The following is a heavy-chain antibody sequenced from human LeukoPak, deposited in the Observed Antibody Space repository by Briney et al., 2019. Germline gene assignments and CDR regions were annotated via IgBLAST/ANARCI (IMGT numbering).Heavy chain of an antibody. CDR2: IKEDGSER. J-gene: IGHJ4*02. D-gene: IGHD4-11*01. Sequence: GGSLRLSCVASGFTFSSYYMSWVRQAPGKGLEGVANIKEDGSERYYVDAMKGRFTISRDNAKNSLYLQMNSLRAEDTAVYYCARDLYGNYFFEYWGQGTLVTVSS. V-gene: IGHV3-7*01. CDR3: ARDLYGNYFFEY. CDR1: GFTFSSYY.